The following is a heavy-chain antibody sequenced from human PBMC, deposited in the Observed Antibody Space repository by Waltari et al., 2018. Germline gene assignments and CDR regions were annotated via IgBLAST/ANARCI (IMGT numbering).Heavy chain of an antibody. J-gene: IGHJ4*02. CDR2: MNPNSGNT. CDR1: GGTFSSYA. Sequence: QVQLVQSGAEVKKPGSSVKVSCKASGGTFSSYAISWVRQAPGQGLEWMGGMNPNSGNTGYAQKFQGRVTMTRNTSISTAYMELSSLRSEDTAVYYCARFTYYYDSSGYVDYWGQGTLVTVSS. V-gene: IGHV1-8*02. CDR3: ARFTYYYDSSGYVDY. D-gene: IGHD3-22*01.